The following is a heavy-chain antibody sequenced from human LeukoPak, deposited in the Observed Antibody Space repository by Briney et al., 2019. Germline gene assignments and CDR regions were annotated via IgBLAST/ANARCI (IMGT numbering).Heavy chain of an antibody. V-gene: IGHV4-59*01. Sequence: SETLSLTCTVSGGSISSYYWSWIRQPQGKGLEWIGYIYYSGSTNYNPSLKSRVTISVDTSKNQFSLKLSSVTAADTAVYYCARATLWFGELLSGDYYYYYMDVWGKGTTVTVSS. CDR1: GGSISSYY. D-gene: IGHD3-10*01. CDR2: IYYSGST. CDR3: ARATLWFGELLSGDYYYYYMDV. J-gene: IGHJ6*03.